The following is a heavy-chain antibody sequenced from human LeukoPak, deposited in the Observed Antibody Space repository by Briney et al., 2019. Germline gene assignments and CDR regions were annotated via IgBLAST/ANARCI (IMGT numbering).Heavy chain of an antibody. CDR1: GGSISSGGDY. CDR2: IYYSGST. J-gene: IGHJ3*02. D-gene: IGHD3-22*01. Sequence: PSETLSLTCTVSGGSISSGGDYWSWIRQHPGKGLEWIGYIYYSGSTYYNPSLKSRVTISVDTSKNQFSLKLSSVTAADTAVYYCARVTLYDSSGYYYPTGLDAFDIWGQGTMVTVSS. CDR3: ARVTLYDSSGYYYPTGLDAFDI. V-gene: IGHV4-31*03.